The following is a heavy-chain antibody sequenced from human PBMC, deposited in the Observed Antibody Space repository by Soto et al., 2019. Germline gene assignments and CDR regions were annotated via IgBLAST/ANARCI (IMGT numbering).Heavy chain of an antibody. D-gene: IGHD3-16*02. CDR2: MNPNSGNT. J-gene: IGHJ4*02. CDR3: ARGRYDYVWGSYRYFDY. V-gene: IGHV1-8*01. Sequence: WASVKVSCKASGYTFTSYDINWVRQATGQGLEWMGWMNPNSGNTGYAQKFQGRVTMTRNTSISTAYMELSSLRSEDTAVYYCARGRYDYVWGSYRYFDYWGQGTLVTVSS. CDR1: GYTFTSYD.